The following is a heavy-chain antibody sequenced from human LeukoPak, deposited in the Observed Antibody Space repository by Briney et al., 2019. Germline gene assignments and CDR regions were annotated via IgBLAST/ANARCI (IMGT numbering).Heavy chain of an antibody. V-gene: IGHV3-23*01. D-gene: IGHD5-12*01. CDR3: ARNENSGWGYFDY. CDR1: RFTFNSYA. Sequence: GGSLRLSCAASRFTFNSYAMSWVRQAPGKGLEWVSVIGGSNGITFYVGSVKGRFTITRDNSKDTLYLQMNSLRAEDTAVYYCARNENSGWGYFDYWGQGTLVTVSS. J-gene: IGHJ4*02. CDR2: IGGSNGIT.